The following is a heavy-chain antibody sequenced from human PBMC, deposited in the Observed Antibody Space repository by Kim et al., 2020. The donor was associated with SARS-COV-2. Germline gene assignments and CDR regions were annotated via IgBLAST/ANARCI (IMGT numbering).Heavy chain of an antibody. V-gene: IGHV3-43*02. CDR2: ISRDGGEI. Sequence: GGSLRLSCAASGFTFDGYAIHWVRQVPEKGLEWVALISRDGGEIKYADSLKGRFTISRDNSKKSVYLQMNSLRSEDTALYYCVRGQQWLIKNWGQGTQVTVSS. J-gene: IGHJ4*02. CDR1: GFTFDGYA. D-gene: IGHD6-19*01. CDR3: VRGQQWLIKN.